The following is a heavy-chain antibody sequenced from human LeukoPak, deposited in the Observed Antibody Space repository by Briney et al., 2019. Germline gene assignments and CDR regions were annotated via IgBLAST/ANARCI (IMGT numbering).Heavy chain of an antibody. J-gene: IGHJ4*02. CDR1: GFTFSSYW. V-gene: IGHV3-7*01. D-gene: IGHD3-16*01. CDR3: ARGGGATDY. CDR2: IKHGGSEK. Sequence: GGSLRLSCAASGFTFSSYWLTWVRQAPGKGLEWVANIKHGGSEKYYVDSVKSRFTISRDNAKNSLYLQMNSLRAEGTAVYYCARGGGATDYWGQGTLVTVSS.